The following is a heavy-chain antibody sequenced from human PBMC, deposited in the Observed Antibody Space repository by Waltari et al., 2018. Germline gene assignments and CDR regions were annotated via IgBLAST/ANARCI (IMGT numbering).Heavy chain of an antibody. J-gene: IGHJ2*01. V-gene: IGHV1-69*02. D-gene: IGHD6-19*01. Sequence: QVQLVQSGAEVKKPGSSVKVSCKASGGTFSSYTISWVRQAPGQGLEWMGRIIPIPGIANSAQKFQGRVTITADKSTSTAYMELSSLRSEDTAVYYCSRAEAVAGAGYFDLWGRGTLVTVSS. CDR2: IIPIPGIA. CDR3: SRAEAVAGAGYFDL. CDR1: GGTFSSYT.